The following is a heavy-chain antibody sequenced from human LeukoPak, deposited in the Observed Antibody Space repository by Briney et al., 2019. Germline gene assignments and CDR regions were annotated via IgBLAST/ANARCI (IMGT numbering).Heavy chain of an antibody. J-gene: IGHJ3*02. Sequence: GRSLRLSCAASGFTFRRYGMQWVRQAPGKGLKWLAVIWYDGSNKDYADSVKGRFTISRDNSKNTLYLQMNSLSAEDTAIYYCAREPYYNAGTYFPIWGQGTMVTVSS. CDR2: IWYDGSNK. CDR3: AREPYYNAGTYFPI. V-gene: IGHV3-33*01. D-gene: IGHD3-10*01. CDR1: GFTFRRYG.